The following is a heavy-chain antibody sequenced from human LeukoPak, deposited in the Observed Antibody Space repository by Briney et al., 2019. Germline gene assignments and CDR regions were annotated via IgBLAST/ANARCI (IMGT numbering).Heavy chain of an antibody. J-gene: IGHJ3*02. CDR2: INSDGSST. CDR1: GFTFSSYW. CDR3: ARVRTNYDDSRDAFDI. Sequence: GGSLRLSCAASGFTFSSYWMHWVRQAPGKGLVWVSHINSDGSSTSYADCVKGRFTISRDNAKNTLYLQMNSLRAEDTAVYYCARVRTNYDDSRDAFDIWGQGTMVTVSS. V-gene: IGHV3-74*01. D-gene: IGHD3-22*01.